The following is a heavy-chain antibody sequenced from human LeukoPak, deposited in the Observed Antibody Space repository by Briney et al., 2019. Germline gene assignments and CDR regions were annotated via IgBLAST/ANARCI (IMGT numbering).Heavy chain of an antibody. V-gene: IGHV4-59*01. CDR2: IYYSGST. J-gene: IGHJ6*04. CDR1: GGSISSYY. D-gene: IGHD6-13*01. Sequence: PSETLSLTCTVSGGSISSYYWSWIRQPPGKGLEWIVYIYYSGSTNYNPSLKSRVTISVDTSKNQFSLKLSSVTAADTAVYYCAREVGYSSSWICYYGMDVWGKGTTVTVSS. CDR3: AREVGYSSSWICYYGMDV.